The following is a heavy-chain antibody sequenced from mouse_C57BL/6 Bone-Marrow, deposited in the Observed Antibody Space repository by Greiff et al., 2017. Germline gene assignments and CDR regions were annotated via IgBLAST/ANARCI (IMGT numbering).Heavy chain of an antibody. J-gene: IGHJ2*01. Sequence: QVQLQQPGTELVKPGASVKLSCKASGYTFTSYWMHWVKQRPGQGLEWIGNINPSNGGTNYSEKFKSKATLTVDKSSSTAYMQISSLTSANSAVYYCARSGYLLWARWGQGTTLTVSS. CDR1: GYTFTSYW. D-gene: IGHD2-1*01. CDR3: ARSGYLLWAR. CDR2: INPSNGGT. V-gene: IGHV1-53*01.